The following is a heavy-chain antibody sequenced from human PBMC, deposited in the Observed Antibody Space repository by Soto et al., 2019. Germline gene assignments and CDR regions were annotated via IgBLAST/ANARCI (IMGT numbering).Heavy chain of an antibody. J-gene: IGHJ6*02. V-gene: IGHV4-31*03. D-gene: IGHD3-9*01. Sequence: SETLSLTCTVSGRSISSGGYYWSWIRQHPGKGLEWIGYIYYSGSTYYNPSLKSRVTISVDTSKNQFSLKLSSVTAADTAVYYCSLSWFYGMDVWGQGTTVTVSS. CDR2: IYYSGST. CDR3: SLSWFYGMDV. CDR1: GRSISSGGYY.